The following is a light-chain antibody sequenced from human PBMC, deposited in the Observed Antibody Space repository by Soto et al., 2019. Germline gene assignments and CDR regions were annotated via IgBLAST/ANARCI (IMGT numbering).Light chain of an antibody. CDR1: SSDVGGYNY. CDR2: DVS. V-gene: IGLV2-11*01. J-gene: IGLJ3*02. Sequence: QSALTQSRSVSGSPGQSVTISCTGTSSDVGGYNYVSWYQQHPGKAPKLMIYDVSNRPSGVPDRFSGSKSGNSASLTISGLQAEDEAHYYCCSYAGSYTWVFGGGTKLTVL. CDR3: CSYAGSYTWV.